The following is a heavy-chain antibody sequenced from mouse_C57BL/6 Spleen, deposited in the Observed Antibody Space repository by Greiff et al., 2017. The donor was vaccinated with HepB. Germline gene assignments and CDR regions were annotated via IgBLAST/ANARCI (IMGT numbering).Heavy chain of an antibody. Sequence: VQLQQSGAELVKPGASVKISCKASGYAFSSYWMNWVKQRPGKGLEWIGQIYPGDGDTNYNGKFKGKATLTADKSSSTAYMQLSSLTSEDSAVYYCARRGDGSSAFDYWGQGTTLTVSS. D-gene: IGHD1-1*01. CDR3: ARRGDGSSAFDY. CDR1: GYAFSSYW. J-gene: IGHJ2*01. V-gene: IGHV1-80*01. CDR2: IYPGDGDT.